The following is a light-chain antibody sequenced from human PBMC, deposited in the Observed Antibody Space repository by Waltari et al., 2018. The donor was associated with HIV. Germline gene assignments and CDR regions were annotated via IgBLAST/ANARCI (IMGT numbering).Light chain of an antibody. Sequence: EIVLTQSPATLSLSPGERATLSCRASQSVSSYLAWYHQKPGQAPRLLIYEASNRATGIPARFSGSGSGTDFTLTISSLEPEDFAVYYCQQRSNWPPYTFGQGTKLEIK. CDR3: QQRSNWPPYT. CDR1: QSVSSY. V-gene: IGKV3-11*01. CDR2: EAS. J-gene: IGKJ2*01.